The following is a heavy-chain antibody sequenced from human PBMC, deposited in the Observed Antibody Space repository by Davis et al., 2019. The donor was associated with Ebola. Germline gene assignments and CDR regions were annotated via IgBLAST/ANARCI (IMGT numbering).Heavy chain of an antibody. J-gene: IGHJ5*02. CDR1: GYTFTGYY. V-gene: IGHV1-2*02. Sequence: ASVKVSCKASGYTFTGYYMHWVRQAPGQGLEWMGWINPNSGGTNYSQKFQGRVTMTRDTSISTAYMELSRLRSDDTAVYYCARSPRGLYCSSTSCPNWFDPWGQGTLVTVSS. D-gene: IGHD2-2*01. CDR3: ARSPRGLYCSSTSCPNWFDP. CDR2: INPNSGGT.